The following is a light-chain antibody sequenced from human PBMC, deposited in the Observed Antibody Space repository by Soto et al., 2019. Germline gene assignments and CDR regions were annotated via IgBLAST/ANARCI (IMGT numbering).Light chain of an antibody. CDR2: YDR. Sequence: SYELTQPPSVSLAPGETASIACGGDNIGRKGVHWYQQKPGQAPVVVMYYDRDRPSGSPERFSGSNSGNTATLTISWVEAGDEADYDCQVYDSSSDHFVFGTGTKVTVL. CDR3: QVYDSSSDHFV. J-gene: IGLJ1*01. V-gene: IGLV3-21*04. CDR1: NIGRKG.